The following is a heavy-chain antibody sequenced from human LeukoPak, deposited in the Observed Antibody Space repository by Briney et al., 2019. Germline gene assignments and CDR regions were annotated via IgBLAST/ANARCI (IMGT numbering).Heavy chain of an antibody. D-gene: IGHD3-10*01. CDR1: GYTFTGYY. CDR3: ARGGSGSYFSWLDP. J-gene: IGHJ5*02. CDR2: INPNSGGT. V-gene: IGHV1-2*02. Sequence: GASVKVSXKASGYTFTGYYIHWMRQAPGQGLECMGWINPNSGGTNYAQKFQGRVTMTRDTSISTAYMELSRLRSDDTAVYYCARGGSGSYFSWLDPWGQGTLVTVSS.